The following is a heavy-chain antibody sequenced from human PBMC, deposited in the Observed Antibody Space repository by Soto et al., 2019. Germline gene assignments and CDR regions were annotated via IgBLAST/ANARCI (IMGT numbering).Heavy chain of an antibody. J-gene: IGHJ4*02. CDR3: ARRRPTGYYNY. D-gene: IGHD3-9*01. Sequence: QVQLVESGGDLVKPGGSLRLSCAASGFPFSDYYMSWIRQAPGKGLEWVSSIGGSSSYTNNADSVKGRFTISRDNAKNSLYLQMNSLRAADTAVYYCARRRPTGYYNYWGQGTLVTVSA. V-gene: IGHV3-11*05. CDR1: GFPFSDYY. CDR2: IGGSSSYT.